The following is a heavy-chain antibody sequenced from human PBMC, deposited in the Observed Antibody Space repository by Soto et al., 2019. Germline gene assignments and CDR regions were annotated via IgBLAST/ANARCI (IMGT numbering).Heavy chain of an antibody. D-gene: IGHD3-3*01. Sequence: GGSLRLSCAASGFTFSSYSMNWVRQAPGKGLEWVSYISSSSSTIYYADSVKGRFTISRDNAKNSLYLQMNSLRAEDTAVYYCARDSITIFGVDPDAFDIWGQGTMVTVS. CDR2: ISSSSSTI. V-gene: IGHV3-48*01. J-gene: IGHJ3*02. CDR3: ARDSITIFGVDPDAFDI. CDR1: GFTFSSYS.